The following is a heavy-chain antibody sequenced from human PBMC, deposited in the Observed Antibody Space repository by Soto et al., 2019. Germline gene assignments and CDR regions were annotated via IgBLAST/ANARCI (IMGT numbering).Heavy chain of an antibody. D-gene: IGHD1-1*01. V-gene: IGHV1-69*06. CDR2: IIPIFGTA. Sequence: GASVKVSCKASGGTFSSYAISWVRQAPGQGLEWMGGIIPIFGTANYAQKFQGRVTITADKSTSTAYMELSSLRSEDTAVYCCATTPSPGTPPRYYYYGMDVWGQGTTVTVSS. CDR3: ATTPSPGTPPRYYYYGMDV. J-gene: IGHJ6*02. CDR1: GGTFSSYA.